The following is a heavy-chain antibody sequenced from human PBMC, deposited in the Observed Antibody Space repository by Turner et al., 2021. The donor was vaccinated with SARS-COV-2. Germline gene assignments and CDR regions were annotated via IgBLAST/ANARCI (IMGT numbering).Heavy chain of an antibody. V-gene: IGHV3-30-3*01. J-gene: IGHJ6*02. Sequence: QVQLVESGGGVVQPGRSLSLSCAASGFTFISSAMHWVRQAPGKGLEWVAVISYDGSNKYYADSVKGRFTISRDNSKNTLYLQMNSLRAEDTAVYYCARDHWGNVVVVAANHYYCGMDVWGQGTTVTVSS. CDR3: ARDHWGNVVVVAANHYYCGMDV. CDR2: ISYDGSNK. CDR1: GFTFISSA. D-gene: IGHD2-21*02.